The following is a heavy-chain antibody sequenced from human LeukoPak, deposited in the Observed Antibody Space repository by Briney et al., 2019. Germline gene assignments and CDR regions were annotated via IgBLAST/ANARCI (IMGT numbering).Heavy chain of an antibody. D-gene: IGHD3-22*01. Sequence: GASVKVSCKASGYTFTSYDINWVRQATGQGLEWMGWMNPNSGNTGYAQKFQGRVTMTRNTSISTAYMELSRLRSDDTAVYYCARVPRDYDSSGYYPYDYWGQGTLVTVSS. V-gene: IGHV1-8*01. CDR3: ARVPRDYDSSGYYPYDY. J-gene: IGHJ4*02. CDR2: MNPNSGNT. CDR1: GYTFTSYD.